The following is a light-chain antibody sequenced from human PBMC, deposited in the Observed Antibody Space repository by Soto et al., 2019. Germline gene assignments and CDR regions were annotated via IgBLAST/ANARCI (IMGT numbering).Light chain of an antibody. CDR2: SAS. CDR1: QDIKNY. Sequence: VISMTQSPSLLSASTGDRVTISCRMSQDIKNYLAWYQQRPGKAPALLIYSASTLQNGVPSRFSGSWSGTDFTLTISRLQSEDLATYYCQQYYSFPFTFGRGTKVDV. CDR3: QQYYSFPFT. J-gene: IGKJ3*01. V-gene: IGKV1D-8*01.